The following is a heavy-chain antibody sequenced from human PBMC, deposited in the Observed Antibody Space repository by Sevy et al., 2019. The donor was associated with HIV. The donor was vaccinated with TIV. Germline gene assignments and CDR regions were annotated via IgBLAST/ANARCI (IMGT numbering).Heavy chain of an antibody. V-gene: IGHV3-74*01. Sequence: GGSLRLSCAASGFTSNNFWLHWVRQAPGKGLVWVSRINGDGESTGYADFVKGRFTISRDNAKNTAYLQMNSLRADDTAIYYCARGTRGVVDSWGQGTLVTVSS. J-gene: IGHJ4*02. CDR1: GFTSNNFW. D-gene: IGHD3-10*01. CDR2: INGDGEST. CDR3: ARGTRGVVDS.